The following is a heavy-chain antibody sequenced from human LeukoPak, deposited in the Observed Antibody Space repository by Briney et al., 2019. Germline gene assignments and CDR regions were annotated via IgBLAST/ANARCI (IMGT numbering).Heavy chain of an antibody. CDR3: ARGRRRGSSPYYYYYMDV. V-gene: IGHV1-8*01. CDR1: GYTFTSYD. Sequence: ASVTVSCKASGYTFTSYDINWVRQATGQGLEWMGWMNPNSGNTGYAQKFQGRVTMTRNTSISTAYMELSSLRSEDTAVYYCARGRRRGSSPYYYYYMDVWGKGTTVTVSS. D-gene: IGHD3-10*01. J-gene: IGHJ6*03. CDR2: MNPNSGNT.